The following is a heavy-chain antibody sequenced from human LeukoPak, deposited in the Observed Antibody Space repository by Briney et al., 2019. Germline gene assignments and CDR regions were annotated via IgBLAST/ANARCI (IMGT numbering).Heavy chain of an antibody. CDR2: ISYDGDNE. D-gene: IGHD3-16*01. V-gene: IGHV3-30-3*01. Sequence: HPGGSLRLSCAASVFTFSSYSMHWVRQAPGKGLEWVAVISYDGDNEYYADSVKGQFTISRDNSKDRLYLQMNSLRPEDTAMYYCARVRGGRSWYYYGMDVWGRGTTVTVSS. CDR3: ARVRGGRSWYYYGMDV. CDR1: VFTFSSYS. J-gene: IGHJ6*02.